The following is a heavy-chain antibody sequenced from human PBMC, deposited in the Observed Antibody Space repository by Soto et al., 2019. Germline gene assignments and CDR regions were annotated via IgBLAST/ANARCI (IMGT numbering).Heavy chain of an antibody. Sequence: PGGSVRLSCAASGFTFSSYAMSWVRQAPGKGLEWVSAISGSGGSTYYADSVKGRFTISRDNSKNTLYLQMNSLRAEDTAVYYCAKAMRYSSSWFNYYYYGMDVWGQGTTVTVSS. J-gene: IGHJ6*02. CDR3: AKAMRYSSSWFNYYYYGMDV. CDR1: GFTFSSYA. D-gene: IGHD6-13*01. CDR2: ISGSGGST. V-gene: IGHV3-23*01.